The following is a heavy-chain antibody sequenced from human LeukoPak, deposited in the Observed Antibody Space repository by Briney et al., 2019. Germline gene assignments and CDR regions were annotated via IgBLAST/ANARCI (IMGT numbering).Heavy chain of an antibody. J-gene: IGHJ4*02. CDR2: IWYDGSNK. D-gene: IGHD4-17*01. Sequence: GRSLRLSCAASGFTFTSYGMHWVRQAPGKGLEWVAIIWYDGSNKYYTDSVKGRLTISRDNSKNTLYLQMNSLGVEDTAVYYCARAVYGVQACFDFWGQGTLVTVSS. CDR1: GFTFTSYG. CDR3: ARAVYGVQACFDF. V-gene: IGHV3-33*01.